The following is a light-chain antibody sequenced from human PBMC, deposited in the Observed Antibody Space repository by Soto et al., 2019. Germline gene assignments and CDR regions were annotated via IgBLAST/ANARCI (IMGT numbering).Light chain of an antibody. CDR3: SSYTSSSTRLYV. Sequence: QSALTQPASVSGSPGQSITISCTGTSSDVGGYSYVSWYQQHPGKAPKLMIYDVSNRPSGVSNRFSGSKSGNMASLTISGLQAEDEADYYCSSYTSSSTRLYVFGTGTKLTVL. V-gene: IGLV2-14*01. J-gene: IGLJ1*01. CDR2: DVS. CDR1: SSDVGGYSY.